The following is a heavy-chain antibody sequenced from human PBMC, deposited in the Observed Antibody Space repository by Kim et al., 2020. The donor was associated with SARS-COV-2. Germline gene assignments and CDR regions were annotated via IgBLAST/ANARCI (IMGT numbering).Heavy chain of an antibody. CDR1: GFTFSSYA. CDR2: ISYDGSNK. CDR3: ARSLRIFGIRKGEFDY. J-gene: IGHJ4*02. Sequence: GGSLRLSCAASGFTFSSYAMHWVRQAPGKGLEWVAVISYDGSNKYYADSVKGRFTISRDNSKNTLYLQMNSLRAEDTAVYYCARSLRIFGIRKGEFDYWGQGTLVTVSS. D-gene: IGHD3-3*01. V-gene: IGHV3-30-3*01.